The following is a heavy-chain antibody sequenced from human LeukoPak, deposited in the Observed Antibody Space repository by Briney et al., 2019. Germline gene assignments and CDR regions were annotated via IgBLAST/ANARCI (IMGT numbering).Heavy chain of an antibody. Sequence: SVKVSCKTSGGTFTSYAITWVRQAPGQGLERMGKIIHISGTTNYAQKFQGRVTFTADESTSTAYMELSSLRSEDTALYYCARKLRLGGNWFDPWGQGTLVTVSS. CDR3: ARKLRLGGNWFDP. CDR2: IIHISGTT. V-gene: IGHV1-69*13. D-gene: IGHD1-26*01. CDR1: GGTFTSYA. J-gene: IGHJ5*02.